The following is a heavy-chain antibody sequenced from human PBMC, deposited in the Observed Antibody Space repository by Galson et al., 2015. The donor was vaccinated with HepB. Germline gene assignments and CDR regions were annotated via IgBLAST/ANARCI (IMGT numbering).Heavy chain of an antibody. CDR2: ISGSGGST. CDR3: AMYDFWSGSAFDY. CDR1: GFTFSSYA. V-gene: IGHV3-23*01. Sequence: SLRLSCAASGFTFSSYAMSWVRQAPGKGLEWVSAISGSGGSTYYADSVKGRFTISRDNSKNTLYLQMNSLRAEDTAVYYCAMYDFWSGSAFDYWGQGTLVTVSS. J-gene: IGHJ4*02. D-gene: IGHD3-3*01.